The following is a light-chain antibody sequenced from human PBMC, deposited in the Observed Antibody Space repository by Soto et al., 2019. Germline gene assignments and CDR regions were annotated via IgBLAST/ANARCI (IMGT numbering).Light chain of an antibody. Sequence: QLVLTQSPSASASLGASVKLTCTLSSGHSSYAIAWHQQQPEKGPRYLMKLNSDGSHSKGDGIPDRFSGSSSGAERYLTISSLQSEDEAAYDCQTWGTGIQVFGGWTKLTVL. J-gene: IGLJ3*02. CDR3: QTWGTGIQV. CDR1: SGHSSYA. CDR2: LNSDGSH. V-gene: IGLV4-69*01.